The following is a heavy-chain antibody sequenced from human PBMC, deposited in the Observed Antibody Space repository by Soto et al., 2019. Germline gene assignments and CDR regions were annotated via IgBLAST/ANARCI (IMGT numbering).Heavy chain of an antibody. J-gene: IGHJ4*01. CDR2: IDWDDDK. Sequence: SGPTLVNPTQTLTLTCTFSGFSLSTSGMRVSWIRQPPGKALEWLARIDWDDDKFYNTSLKTRLTISPDTSKDQVVLTMTDMDRGDTATYYCARRCNSSGLQFDYWGQGTLVTVSS. CDR3: ARRCNSSGLQFDY. D-gene: IGHD3-22*01. CDR1: GFSLSTSGMR. V-gene: IGHV2-70*04.